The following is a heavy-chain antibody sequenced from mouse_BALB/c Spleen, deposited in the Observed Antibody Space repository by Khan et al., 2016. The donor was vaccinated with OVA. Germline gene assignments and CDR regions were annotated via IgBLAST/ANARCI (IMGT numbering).Heavy chain of an antibody. Sequence: VQLKQSGPGLVAPSQSLSITCTVSGFSLSRYNIHWVRQPPGKGLEWLGVIWGGGGTDYNSTLKSRLSISKDNSKSQVFLKMNSLQTDDTAMYYCARAYYRYDGYYAMDYWGQGTSVTVSS. J-gene: IGHJ4*01. CDR3: ARAYYRYDGYYAMDY. D-gene: IGHD2-14*01. CDR1: GFSLSRYN. V-gene: IGHV2-6-4*01. CDR2: IWGGGGT.